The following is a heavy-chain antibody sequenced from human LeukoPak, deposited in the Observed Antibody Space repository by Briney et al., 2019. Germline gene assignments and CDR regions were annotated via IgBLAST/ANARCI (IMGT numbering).Heavy chain of an antibody. Sequence: GGSLRLSCAASGFTFSSYAMSWVRQAPGKGLEWVSAISGSGGSTYYTDSVKGRFTISRDNSKNTLYLQMNSLRAEDTAVYYCAKGYYDFWSGYQPQFDYWGQGTLVTVSS. J-gene: IGHJ4*02. CDR3: AKGYYDFWSGYQPQFDY. CDR1: GFTFSSYA. D-gene: IGHD3-3*01. V-gene: IGHV3-23*01. CDR2: ISGSGGST.